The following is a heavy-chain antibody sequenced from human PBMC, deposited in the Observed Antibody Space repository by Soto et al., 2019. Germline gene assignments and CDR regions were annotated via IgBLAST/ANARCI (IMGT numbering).Heavy chain of an antibody. Sequence: WGSLRLSCAASGFTFSNYWMSWVRQAPGKGLEWVANIKQDVSQNYYVDSVKGRFTTSRDNTKSSFYLQVNSLRAEDTAVYYCARDHLNGGKSECWGRGNMVNVSS. CDR3: ARDHLNGGKSEC. D-gene: IGHD3-16*01. CDR2: IKQDVSQN. CDR1: GFTFSNYW. J-gene: IGHJ4*02. V-gene: IGHV3-7*01.